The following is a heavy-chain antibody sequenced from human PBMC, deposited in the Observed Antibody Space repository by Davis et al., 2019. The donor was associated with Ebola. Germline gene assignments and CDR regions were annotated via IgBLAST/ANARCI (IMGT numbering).Heavy chain of an antibody. Sequence: GGSLRLSCAASGFTFSSYWMSWVRQAPGKGLEWVSVISGSGGSTYYADSVKGRFTISRDNSKNTLYLQMNSLRAEDTAVYYCARDRWSSSWYYYGMDVWGKGTTVTVSS. CDR1: GFTFSSYW. CDR2: ISGSGGST. D-gene: IGHD6-13*01. V-gene: IGHV3-23*01. CDR3: ARDRWSSSWYYYGMDV. J-gene: IGHJ6*04.